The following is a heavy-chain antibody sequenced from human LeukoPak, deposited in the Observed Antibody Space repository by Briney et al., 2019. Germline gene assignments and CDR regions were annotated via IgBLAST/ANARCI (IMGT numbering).Heavy chain of an antibody. J-gene: IGHJ4*02. CDR2: MNPNSGNT. D-gene: IGHD6-6*01. V-gene: IGHV1-8*01. CDR1: GYTFTSYD. CDR3: ATSIAARSLFDY. Sequence: ASVKVSCKASGYTFTSYDINWVRQATGQGLEWMGWMNPNSGNTGYAQKFQGRVTMTRNTSISTAYMELSSLRSEDTAAYYCATSIAARSLFDYWGQGTLVTVSS.